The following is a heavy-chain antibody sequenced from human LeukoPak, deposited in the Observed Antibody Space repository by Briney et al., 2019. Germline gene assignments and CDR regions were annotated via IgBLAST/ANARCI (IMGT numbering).Heavy chain of an antibody. CDR2: IIPIFGTA. D-gene: IGHD3-9*01. V-gene: IGHV1-69*01. CDR1: GATFSSYA. CDR3: ARCPPIGGDILTGYYYMDV. J-gene: IGHJ6*03. Sequence: GASVKLSCNSSGATFSSYAISWVRQAPGQGLEWMGGIIPIFGTANYAQKFQGRVTITADDYTTTAYLELRSLSSEDTAVYYCARCPPIGGDILTGYYYMDVWGKGTTVTISS.